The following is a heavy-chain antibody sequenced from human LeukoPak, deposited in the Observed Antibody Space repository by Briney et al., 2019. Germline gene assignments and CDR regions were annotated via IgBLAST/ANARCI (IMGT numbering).Heavy chain of an antibody. D-gene: IGHD5-12*01. V-gene: IGHV4-30-4*01. CDR3: ARDRSGYDLFDY. J-gene: IGHJ4*02. CDR2: IYYSGST. Sequence: SETLSLTCTVSGCSISSGAYYWSWIRQPPGKGLEWIGYIYYSGSTYYNPSLKSRVTISVDTSKNQFSLKLSSVTAADTAVYYCARDRSGYDLFDYWGQGTLLTVSS. CDR1: GCSISSGAYY.